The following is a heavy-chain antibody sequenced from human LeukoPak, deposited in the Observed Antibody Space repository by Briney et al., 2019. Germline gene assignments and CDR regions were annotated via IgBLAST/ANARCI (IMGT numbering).Heavy chain of an antibody. CDR3: ARVGIVLVTGSNWVDP. D-gene: IGHD3-22*01. Sequence: SQTLSLTCTVSGGSISIYYWGWIRQPPGKGLEWIGTIYHSGSTYYNTSLKSRVTISVDTSKNQFSLKFNSVTAADTAVYYCARVGIVLVTGSNWVDPWGQGTLVTVSS. CDR1: GGSISIYY. CDR2: IYHSGST. J-gene: IGHJ5*02. V-gene: IGHV4-39*07.